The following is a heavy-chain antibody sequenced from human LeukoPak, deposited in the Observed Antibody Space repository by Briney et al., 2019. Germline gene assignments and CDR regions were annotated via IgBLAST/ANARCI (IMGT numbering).Heavy chain of an antibody. Sequence: SETLSLTCAVYGGSFSGYYWSWIRQPPGKGLEWIGEINHSGSTNYNPSLKSRVTISVDTPKNQFSLKLSSVTAADTAVYYCARGRSSLFWFDPWGQGTLVTVSS. CDR2: INHSGST. CDR3: ARGRSSLFWFDP. V-gene: IGHV4-34*01. CDR1: GGSFSGYY. J-gene: IGHJ5*02.